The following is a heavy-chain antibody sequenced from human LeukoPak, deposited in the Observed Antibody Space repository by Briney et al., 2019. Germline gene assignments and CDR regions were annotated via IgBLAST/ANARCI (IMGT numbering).Heavy chain of an antibody. J-gene: IGHJ4*02. Sequence: SETLSLTCAVSGDAITSGGYSWSWIRRPPGKGLEWIGYLYQGVSHHYTPSLRGRVTMSVDRSKTLFSLELTSLTAADTAKYFCARVAKRRDAWGDYFDYWGQGILVTVSS. CDR3: ARVAKRRDAWGDYFDY. CDR1: GDAITSGGYS. D-gene: IGHD3-10*01. CDR2: LYQGVSH. V-gene: IGHV4-30-2*01.